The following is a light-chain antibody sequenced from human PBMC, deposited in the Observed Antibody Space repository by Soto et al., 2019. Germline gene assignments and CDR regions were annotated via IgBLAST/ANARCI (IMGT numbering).Light chain of an antibody. J-gene: IGLJ3*02. V-gene: IGLV1-44*01. CDR2: TFA. CDR3: ASWDVSLNAWV. CDR1: SSNIGSNA. Sequence: QSGLTQPPSASGTPGQRVTISCSGSSSNIGSNAVNWYQQLPGTARKLLIYTFAQRPSGVPDRFSGSKSGTSASLAISGLQSEDEADYYCASWDVSLNAWVFGGGTKLTVL.